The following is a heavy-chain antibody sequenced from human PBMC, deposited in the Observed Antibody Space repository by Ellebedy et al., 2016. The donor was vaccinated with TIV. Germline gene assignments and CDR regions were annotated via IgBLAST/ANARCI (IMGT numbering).Heavy chain of an antibody. J-gene: IGHJ5*02. D-gene: IGHD3-10*01. V-gene: IGHV5-51*01. CDR1: GYSFTSYW. CDR2: IYPGDSDT. CDR3: ARQDRGVTFTGWFDP. Sequence: GESLKISCKGSGYSFTSYWISWVRQMPGKGLEWMGIIYPGDSDTRYSPSFQGQVTISADKSISTAYLQWSSLKASDTAMYYCARQDRGVTFTGWFDPWGQGTLVTVSS.